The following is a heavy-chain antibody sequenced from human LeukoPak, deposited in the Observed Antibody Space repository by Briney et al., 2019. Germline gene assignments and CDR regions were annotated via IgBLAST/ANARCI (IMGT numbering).Heavy chain of an antibody. CDR2: IYSSGNT. D-gene: IGHD4/OR15-4a*01. V-gene: IGHV3-53*01. Sequence: PGGSLRLSCAASGFTVSSNYMSWVRQAPGKGLEWVSIIYSSGNTYYADSVKGRFTISRDNSKNTLYLQMNSLRAEDTAVYYCATMTMVIMGGYYYGMDVWGQGTTVTVSS. CDR3: ATMTMVIMGGYYYGMDV. J-gene: IGHJ6*02. CDR1: GFTVSSNY.